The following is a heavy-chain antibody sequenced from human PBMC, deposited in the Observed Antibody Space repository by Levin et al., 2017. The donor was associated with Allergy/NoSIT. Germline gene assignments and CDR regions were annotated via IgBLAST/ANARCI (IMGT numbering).Heavy chain of an antibody. CDR2: ISWNSGRI. Sequence: LSLTCAVSGFTFDDSGMHWVRQGPGKGLEWVSGISWNSGRIDYADSVKGRFTISRDNAKNSLYLQMNSLRPEDTALYYCVKDIGAMTDTDAFDLWGQGTMVTVSS. D-gene: IGHD2-21*02. CDR3: VKDIGAMTDTDAFDL. CDR1: GFTFDDSG. V-gene: IGHV3-9*01. J-gene: IGHJ3*01.